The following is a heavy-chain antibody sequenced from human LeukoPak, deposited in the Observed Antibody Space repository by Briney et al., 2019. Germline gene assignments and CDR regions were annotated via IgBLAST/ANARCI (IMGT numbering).Heavy chain of an antibody. Sequence: PGGSLRLSCAASGFTFSSYGMHWVRQAPGKGLEWVAVIWYDGSNKYYADSVKGRFTISRDNSKNTLYLQMNSLRAEDTAVYYCAKGELWFGELLSSHLDYWGQGTLVTVSS. CDR1: GFTFSSYG. D-gene: IGHD3-10*01. J-gene: IGHJ4*02. V-gene: IGHV3-33*06. CDR2: IWYDGSNK. CDR3: AKGELWFGELLSSHLDY.